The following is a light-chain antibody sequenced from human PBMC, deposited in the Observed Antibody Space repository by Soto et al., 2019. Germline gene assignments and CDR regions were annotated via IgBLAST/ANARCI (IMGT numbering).Light chain of an antibody. Sequence: EIVLTQSPGTLSLSPGERATLSCRASQSVSSTYLAWYQQKPGQAPRLLIYGASSRATGIPDRFSGSGSRTDFTLTISRLVPEDCAVYYCQQYGSSPWTFGQGTKVEIK. V-gene: IGKV3-20*01. J-gene: IGKJ1*01. CDR3: QQYGSSPWT. CDR1: QSVSSTY. CDR2: GAS.